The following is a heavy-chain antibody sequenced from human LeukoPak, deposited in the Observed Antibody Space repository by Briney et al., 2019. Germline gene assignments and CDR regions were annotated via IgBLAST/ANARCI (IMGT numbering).Heavy chain of an antibody. V-gene: IGHV1-69*06. D-gene: IGHD3-22*01. J-gene: IGHJ3*02. CDR3: ARDQSRYFYYYDSSGYYWSDAFDI. Sequence: GASVKVSCKASGGTFSSYAISWVRQAPGQGLEWMGGIIPIFGTANYAQKFQGRVTITADKSTSTAYMELSSLRSEDTAVYYCARDQSRYFYYYDSSGYYWSDAFDIWGQGTMVTVSS. CDR2: IIPIFGTA. CDR1: GGTFSSYA.